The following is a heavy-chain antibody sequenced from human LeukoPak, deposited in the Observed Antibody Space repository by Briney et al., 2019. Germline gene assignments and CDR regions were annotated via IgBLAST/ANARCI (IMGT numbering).Heavy chain of an antibody. CDR3: ARDWGY. Sequence: GGSLRLSCAASGFTFSNYPMNWVRQAPGKGLEWVSVISSGGSTSYADSVKGRCTISRDNSKNTVYLQMNSLRAEDTAIYYCARDWGYWGQGILVTVSP. D-gene: IGHD7-27*01. J-gene: IGHJ4*02. V-gene: IGHV3-23*01. CDR2: ISSGGST. CDR1: GFTFSNYP.